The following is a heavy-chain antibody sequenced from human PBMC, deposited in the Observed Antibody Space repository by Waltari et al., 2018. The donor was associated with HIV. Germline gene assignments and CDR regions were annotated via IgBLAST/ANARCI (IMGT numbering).Heavy chain of an antibody. Sequence: QVQLVESGGGVVQPGRSLRLSCAASGFTFNSYPMHGVRQAPGKGVEWVAVISYDGSNKYYADSVKGRFTISRDNSKNTLYLQMNSLRAEDTAVYYCAREGRGCYYPFDYWGQGTLVTVSS. CDR1: GFTFNSYP. J-gene: IGHJ4*02. V-gene: IGHV3-30-3*01. CDR2: ISYDGSNK. CDR3: AREGRGCYYPFDY. D-gene: IGHD1-26*01.